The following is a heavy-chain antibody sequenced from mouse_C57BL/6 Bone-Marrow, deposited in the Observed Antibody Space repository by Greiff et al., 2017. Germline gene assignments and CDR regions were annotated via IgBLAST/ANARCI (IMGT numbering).Heavy chain of an antibody. Sequence: QVQLQQPGAELVKPGASVKLSCKASGYTFTSYWMQWVQQRPGQGLEWIGEIDSSASYSNYNQKFKGKATLTVDTSSSTAYMQLSSLTSEDAAVYYCAREGYGPWYFDVWGTGTTVTVSS. D-gene: IGHD1-1*01. J-gene: IGHJ1*03. CDR2: IDSSASYS. CDR3: AREGYGPWYFDV. CDR1: GYTFTSYW. V-gene: IGHV1-50*01.